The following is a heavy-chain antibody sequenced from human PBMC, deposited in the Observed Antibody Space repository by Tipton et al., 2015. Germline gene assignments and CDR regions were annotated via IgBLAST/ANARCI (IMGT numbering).Heavy chain of an antibody. D-gene: IGHD2/OR15-2a*01. V-gene: IGHV3-7*01. J-gene: IGHJ4*02. CDR3: ARPAQSMPYYFDY. CDR2: INQDGGEK. CDR1: GFTFSNYW. Sequence: SLRLSCAASGFTFSNYWMSWVRQAPGKGLEWVASINQDGGEKYYVDSVKGRFTISRDNAKNSLYLHMNFLRAEHTAVYSCARPAQSMPYYFDYWGQGTLVTVSS.